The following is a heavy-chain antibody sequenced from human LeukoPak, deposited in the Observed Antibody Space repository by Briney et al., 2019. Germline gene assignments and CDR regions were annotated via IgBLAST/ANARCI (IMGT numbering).Heavy chain of an antibody. D-gene: IGHD5-18*01. V-gene: IGHV3-7*01. CDR1: GFTFSAYY. CDR3: ARDRYTYGY. J-gene: IGHJ4*02. Sequence: GGSLRLSCAASGFTFSAYYMSWVRQAPGKGLEWVANIRQDEGEKFYVDSVKGRFTISRDNAKNLLYLQMNSLRAEDTAVYYCARDRYTYGYWGQGTLVTVSS. CDR2: IRQDEGEK.